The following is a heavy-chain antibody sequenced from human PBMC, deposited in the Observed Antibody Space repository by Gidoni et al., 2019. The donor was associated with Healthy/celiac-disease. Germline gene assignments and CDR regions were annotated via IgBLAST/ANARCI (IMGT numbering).Heavy chain of an antibody. V-gene: IGHV6-1*01. J-gene: IGHJ5*02. CDR2: TYYRSKWYN. D-gene: IGHD6-19*01. CDR1: GVSVSSNSAA. CDR3: AREDRPKDSSGQNWFDP. Sequence: QVQLQQSGPGLVKPSPTLSLTCAISGVSVSSNSAAWHWIRQSPSRGLEWLGRTYYRSKWYNNYAVSGKIRITTNPDTSKNQFSLHLNSVTPEATAVYYCAREDRPKDSSGQNWFDPWGQGTLVTVSS.